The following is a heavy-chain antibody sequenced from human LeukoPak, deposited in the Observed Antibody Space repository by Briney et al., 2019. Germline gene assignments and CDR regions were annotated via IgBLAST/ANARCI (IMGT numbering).Heavy chain of an antibody. J-gene: IGHJ4*02. CDR3: ARGAGGLDY. Sequence: GGSLRLSCAASGFTFNTYWMHWVRQVPGKGLVWVSHVNGGGTSTSYVGSVKGRFTISRDNAKNMLYLQMNSLRADDTAVYYCARGAGGLDYWGQGILVTVSS. D-gene: IGHD6-13*01. CDR2: VNGGGTST. V-gene: IGHV3-74*01. CDR1: GFTFNTYW.